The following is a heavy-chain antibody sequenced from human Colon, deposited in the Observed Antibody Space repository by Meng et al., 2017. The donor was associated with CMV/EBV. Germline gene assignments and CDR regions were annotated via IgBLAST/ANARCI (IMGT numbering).Heavy chain of an antibody. Sequence: GESLKISCAAPGFTVSSHYMSWVRQAPGKGLEWVSVMYSGGSTYYADSVRGRFTISRDNSKNTLFLQMNSLRAEDTAVYYCARVGYFDRYYFDYWGQGTLVTVSS. CDR2: MYSGGST. V-gene: IGHV3-66*02. CDR3: ARVGYFDRYYFDY. CDR1: GFTVSSHY. J-gene: IGHJ4*02. D-gene: IGHD3-9*01.